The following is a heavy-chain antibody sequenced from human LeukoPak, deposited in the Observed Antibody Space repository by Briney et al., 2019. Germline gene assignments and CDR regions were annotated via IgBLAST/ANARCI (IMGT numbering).Heavy chain of an antibody. D-gene: IGHD3-9*01. Sequence: PGGSLRLSCAASGLTFSSFWVTWVRQAPGKGLEWVANIKEDGSGKYYVDSVKGRFTIPRDNAKNSLYLQMNSLRAEDTAVYYCASRRDLTGPWGQGTLVTVSS. CDR2: IKEDGSGK. CDR1: GLTFSSFW. V-gene: IGHV3-7*01. CDR3: ASRRDLTGP. J-gene: IGHJ5*02.